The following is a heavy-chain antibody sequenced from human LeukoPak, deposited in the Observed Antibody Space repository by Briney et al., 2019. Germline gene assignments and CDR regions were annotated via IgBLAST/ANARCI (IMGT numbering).Heavy chain of an antibody. CDR1: GYTFTGYY. D-gene: IGHD6-13*01. V-gene: IGHV1-2*02. Sequence: ASVKVSCKASGYTFTGYYMHWVRQAPGQGLEWMGWINPNSGGTNYAQKFQGRVTMTTDTSTSTAYMELRSLRSDDTAVYYCARVTLAAAGHYFDYWGQGTLVTVSS. CDR2: INPNSGGT. J-gene: IGHJ4*02. CDR3: ARVTLAAAGHYFDY.